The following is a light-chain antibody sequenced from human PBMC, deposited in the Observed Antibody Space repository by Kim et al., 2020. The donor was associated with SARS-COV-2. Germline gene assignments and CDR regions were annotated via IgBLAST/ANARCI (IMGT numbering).Light chain of an antibody. Sequence: ASVGDRVTITCRASQSISTYLNWYQQKPGKAPTLLIYTASSLRSGVPSRFSGSGSGTDLTLTISSLQPEDFATYYCLQTYSTPLTFGPGTKVDIK. CDR3: LQTYSTPLT. V-gene: IGKV1-39*01. CDR1: QSISTY. J-gene: IGKJ3*01. CDR2: TAS.